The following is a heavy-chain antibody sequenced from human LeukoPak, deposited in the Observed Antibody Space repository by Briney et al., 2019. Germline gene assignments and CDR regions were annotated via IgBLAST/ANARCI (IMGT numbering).Heavy chain of an antibody. D-gene: IGHD5-18*01. CDR1: GFTFSSYS. V-gene: IGHV3-7*01. CDR3: ARVVGYSYGYRVHAFDY. Sequence: GSLRLSCAASGFTFSSYSMNWVRQAPGKGLEWVANIKQDGSEKYYVDSVKGRFTISRDNAKNSLYLQMNSLRAEDTAVYYCARVVGYSYGYRVHAFDYWGQGTLVTVSS. CDR2: IKQDGSEK. J-gene: IGHJ4*02.